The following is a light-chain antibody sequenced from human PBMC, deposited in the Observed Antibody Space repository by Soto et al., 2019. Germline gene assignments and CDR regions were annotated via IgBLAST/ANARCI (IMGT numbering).Light chain of an antibody. CDR2: DAS. V-gene: IGKV1-33*01. CDR1: QDVNNY. CDR3: QQYVDLPPT. J-gene: IGKJ4*01. Sequence: DIQMTQSPSSLSASVGDRVTISCQASQDVNNYLNWYQQKPGKAPKLLIYDASKLETGVPSRFCGSGSGTDFTVTISSLQPEDIATYYCQQYVDLPPTFGGGTKVEIK.